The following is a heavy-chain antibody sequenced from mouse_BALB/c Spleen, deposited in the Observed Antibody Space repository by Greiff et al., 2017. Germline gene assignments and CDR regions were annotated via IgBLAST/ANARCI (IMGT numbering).Heavy chain of an antibody. J-gene: IGHJ3*01. D-gene: IGHD2-4*01. CDR3: ARDLGDYDWFAY. V-gene: IGHV5-6-3*01. CDR2: INSNGGST. CDR1: GFTFSSYG. Sequence: EVKLMESGGGLVQPGGSLKLSCAASGFTFSSYGMSWVRQTPDKRLELVATINSNGGSTYYPDSVKGRFTISRDNAKNTLYLQMSSLKSEETAMYYCARDLGDYDWFAYWGQGTLVTVSA.